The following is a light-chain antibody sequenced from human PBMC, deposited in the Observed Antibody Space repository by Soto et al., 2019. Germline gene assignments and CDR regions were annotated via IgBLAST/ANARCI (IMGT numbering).Light chain of an antibody. CDR3: QQRTNWA. CDR2: DAS. CDR1: QNVSRF. V-gene: IGKV3-11*01. J-gene: IGKJ4*01. Sequence: ETLLTQSPATLSLSPGDRATLSCRASQNVSRFLAWYQQKSGQAPRLLIYDASNRATGIPARFSGSGSGTDFTLTVSSLEHEDFSVYYCQQRTNWAFGAGTKVEIK.